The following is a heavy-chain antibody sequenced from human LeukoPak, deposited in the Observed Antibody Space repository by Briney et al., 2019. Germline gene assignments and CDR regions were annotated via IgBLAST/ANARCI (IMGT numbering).Heavy chain of an antibody. V-gene: IGHV4-34*01. Sequence: SETLSLTCAAYRGSFSSYYWTWIRQPPGKGLEWIGEINHSGSTEYNPSLRSRVSISVDTSKSQFSLRLSSVTAADSAVYYCAAYQPPSSGWCYYWGQGTLVTVSS. CDR2: INHSGST. J-gene: IGHJ4*02. CDR1: RGSFSSYY. D-gene: IGHD6-19*01. CDR3: AAYQPPSSGWCYY.